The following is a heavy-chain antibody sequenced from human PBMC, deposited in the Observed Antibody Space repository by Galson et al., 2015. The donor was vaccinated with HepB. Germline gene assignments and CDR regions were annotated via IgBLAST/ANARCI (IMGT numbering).Heavy chain of an antibody. CDR1: GFTFSRDA. D-gene: IGHD2-2*01. Sequence: SLRLSCAASGFTFSRDAMSWVRQAPGKGLEWVSTISHSGDNTFYIDAVKGRFTISRDNSKNTLFLQMDSLRADDTAVYFCAKEYYQQIFHYWGQGALVTVSS. J-gene: IGHJ4*02. V-gene: IGHV3-23*01. CDR3: AKEYYQQIFHY. CDR2: ISHSGDNT.